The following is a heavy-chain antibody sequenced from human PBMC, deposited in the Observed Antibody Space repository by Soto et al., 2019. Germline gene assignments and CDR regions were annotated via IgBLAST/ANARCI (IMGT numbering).Heavy chain of an antibody. CDR2: IKQDGSEK. D-gene: IGHD3-10*01. Sequence: GGSLRLSCAASGFTFSSYWMSWVRQAPGKGLEWVANIKQDGSEKYYVDSVKGRFTISRDNAKNSLMLQMNSLKAEDTAVYYCARDQPYYGSGSPRSAFDYWGQGTLVTVSS. V-gene: IGHV3-7*01. J-gene: IGHJ4*02. CDR3: ARDQPYYGSGSPRSAFDY. CDR1: GFTFSSYW.